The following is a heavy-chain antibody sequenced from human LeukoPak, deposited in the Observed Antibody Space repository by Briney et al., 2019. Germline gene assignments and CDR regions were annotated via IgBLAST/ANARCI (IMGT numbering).Heavy chain of an antibody. Sequence: SETLSLTCTVSGGSISSYYWSWIRQPPGKGLESIGYIYYSGSTNYNPSLKSRVTISVDTSKNQFSLKLSSVTAADTAVYYCARHGVTMVRGVINYYYGMDVWGQGTTVTVSS. D-gene: IGHD3-10*01. CDR1: GGSISSYY. CDR2: IYYSGST. V-gene: IGHV4-59*08. CDR3: ARHGVTMVRGVINYYYGMDV. J-gene: IGHJ6*02.